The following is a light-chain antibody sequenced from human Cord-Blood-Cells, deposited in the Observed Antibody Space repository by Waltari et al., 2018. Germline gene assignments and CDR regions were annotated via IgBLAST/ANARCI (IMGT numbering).Light chain of an antibody. V-gene: IGLV2-23*03. CDR3: CSYAGSSTFVV. Sequence: QSALTQPASVSGSPGQAITICCTGTSSDVGCYNLVSWYQQHPGKAPKLMIYEGSKRPSGVSNRFSGSKSGNTASLTISGLQAEDEADYYCCSYAGSSTFVVFGGGTKLTVL. CDR2: EGS. CDR1: SSDVGCYNL. J-gene: IGLJ2*01.